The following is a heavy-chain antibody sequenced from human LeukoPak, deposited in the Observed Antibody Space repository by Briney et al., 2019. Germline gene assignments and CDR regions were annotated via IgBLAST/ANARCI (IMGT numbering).Heavy chain of an antibody. CDR2: INWNGGST. J-gene: IGHJ4*02. CDR1: GFTFSSYS. D-gene: IGHD1-26*01. CDR3: AREYGANFDY. V-gene: IGHV3-20*04. Sequence: GGSLRLSCAASGFTFSSYSMNWVRQAPGKGLEWVSGINWNGGSTGYADSVKGRFTISRDNAKNSLYLQMNSLRAEDTALYYCAREYGANFDYWGQGTLVTVSS.